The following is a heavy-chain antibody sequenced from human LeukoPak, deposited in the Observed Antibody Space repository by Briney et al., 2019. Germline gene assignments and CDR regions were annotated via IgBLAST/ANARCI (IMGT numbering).Heavy chain of an antibody. CDR1: GYRFTSYS. CDR2: VDAGSDNR. V-gene: IGHV1-3*01. D-gene: IGHD6-6*01. Sequence: ASVKVSCKASGYRFTSYSIHWVRQAPGQRLEWMGSVDAGSDNRKYSQKFQGRVTITSDTSASTAYMELSSLRSEDTAVYYCSRKYSSSSPYCYYGMDVWGQGTTVTVSS. CDR3: SRKYSSSSPYCYYGMDV. J-gene: IGHJ6*02.